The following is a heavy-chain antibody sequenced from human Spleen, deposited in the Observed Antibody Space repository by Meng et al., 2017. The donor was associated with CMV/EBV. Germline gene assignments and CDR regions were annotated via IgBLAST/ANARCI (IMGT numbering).Heavy chain of an antibody. CDR3: ARDPPPQTSSPPGVNWFDP. J-gene: IGHJ5*02. D-gene: IGHD6-13*01. CDR1: LPSSY. V-gene: IGHV1-46*01. CDR2: INPTGGGT. Sequence: LPSSYMNWVRQAPGQGLGWMGIINPTGGGTSYAQKFQGRVIMTRDTSTSTVYMELSSLRSEDTAVYYCARDPPPQTSSPPGVNWFDPWGQGTLVTVSS.